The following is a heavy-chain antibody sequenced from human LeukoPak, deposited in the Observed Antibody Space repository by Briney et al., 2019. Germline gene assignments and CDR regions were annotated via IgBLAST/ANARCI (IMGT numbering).Heavy chain of an antibody. CDR3: ARDGCSSTSCYVDY. D-gene: IGHD2-2*01. J-gene: IGHJ4*02. CDR1: GFTVSSNY. Sequence: PGGSLRLSCAASGFTVSSNYMNWVRQAPGKGLEWVSVIYSGGSTYYADSVRGRFTISRDNSKNTLYLRMNSLRAEDTAVYYCARDGCSSTSCYVDYWGQGTLVTVSS. V-gene: IGHV3-66*01. CDR2: IYSGGST.